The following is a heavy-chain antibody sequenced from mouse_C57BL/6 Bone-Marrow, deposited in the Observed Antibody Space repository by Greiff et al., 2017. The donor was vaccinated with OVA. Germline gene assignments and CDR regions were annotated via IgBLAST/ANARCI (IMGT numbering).Heavy chain of an antibody. J-gene: IGHJ1*03. Sequence: EVKVVESGGGLVQPGGSLSLSCAASGFTFTDYYMSWVRQPPGKALEWLGFIRNKANGYTTEYSASVKGRFTISRDNSQSILYLQMNALRAEDSATYYCARYGVVATPYWYFDVWGTGTTVTVSS. CDR3: ARYGVVATPYWYFDV. V-gene: IGHV7-3*01. D-gene: IGHD1-1*01. CDR1: GFTFTDYY. CDR2: IRNKANGYTT.